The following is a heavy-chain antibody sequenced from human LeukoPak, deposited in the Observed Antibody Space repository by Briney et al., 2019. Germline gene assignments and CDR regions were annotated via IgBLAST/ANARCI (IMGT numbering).Heavy chain of an antibody. V-gene: IGHV3-30*18. Sequence: PGRSLRLSCAASGFTFSSHGMHWVRQAPGKGLEWVAVISHDGSNKYYADSAKGRFTISRDNSKNMLYLQMNSLRAEDTAVYYCAKESGSYHYYFDYWGQGTLVTVSS. J-gene: IGHJ4*02. CDR2: ISHDGSNK. CDR3: AKESGSYHYYFDY. CDR1: GFTFSSHG. D-gene: IGHD1-26*01.